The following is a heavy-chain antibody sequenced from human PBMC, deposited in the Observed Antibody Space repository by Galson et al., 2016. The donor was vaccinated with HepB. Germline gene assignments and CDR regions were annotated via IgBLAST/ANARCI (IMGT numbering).Heavy chain of an antibody. V-gene: IGHV5-10-1*01. Sequence: QSGAEVKKPGESLRISCKGSGYSFTSYWIYWVRQMPGKGLEWMGRMDPSDSYINYSPSFQGHVTMSADKSINTAYLQWSSLKASDTAMYYCAGRLGLGYNYMDVWGKGTTVTVSS. CDR3: AGRLGLGYNYMDV. D-gene: IGHD3/OR15-3a*01. CDR1: GYSFTSYW. CDR2: MDPSDSYI. J-gene: IGHJ6*03.